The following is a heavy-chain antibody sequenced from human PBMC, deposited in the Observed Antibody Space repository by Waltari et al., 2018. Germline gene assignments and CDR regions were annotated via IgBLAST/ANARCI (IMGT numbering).Heavy chain of an antibody. CDR1: GGTFSSYA. V-gene: IGHV1-69*08. CDR2: IIPILGTA. Sequence: QVQLVQSGAEVKKPGSSVKVSCKASGGTFSSYAISWVRQAPGQGLEGMGRIIPILGTANYAQKFQGRVTITADKSTSTAYMELSSLRSEDTAVYYCVRDYCSGGSCPSYFDYWGQGTLVTVSS. CDR3: VRDYCSGGSCPSYFDY. D-gene: IGHD2-15*01. J-gene: IGHJ4*02.